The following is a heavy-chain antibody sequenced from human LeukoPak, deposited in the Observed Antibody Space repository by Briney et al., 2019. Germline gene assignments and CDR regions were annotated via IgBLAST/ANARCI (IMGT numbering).Heavy chain of an antibody. D-gene: IGHD3-3*01. CDR3: ARDRDYYDFWSGYYDAFDI. CDR2: ISYDGSNK. J-gene: IGHJ3*02. CDR1: GFTFSSYA. V-gene: IGHV3-30-3*01. Sequence: PGRSLRLSCAASGFTFSSYAMHWVRQAPGKGLEWVAVISYDGSNKYYADSVKGRFTISRDNSKNTLYLQMNSLRAEDTAVYYCARDRDYYDFWSGYYDAFDIWGQGTMVTVSS.